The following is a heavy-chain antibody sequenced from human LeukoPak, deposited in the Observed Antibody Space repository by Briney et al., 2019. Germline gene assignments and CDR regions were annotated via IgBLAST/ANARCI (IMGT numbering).Heavy chain of an antibody. CDR1: GGSISSYY. CDR2: IYYSGST. D-gene: IGHD3-10*01. Sequence: SETLSLTCTVSGGSISSYYWSWIRQPAGKGLEWIGYIYYSGSTNYNPSLRSRVTISVDTSQNQFSLKLSSVTAADTAVYYCARSHGSGSYYNLNDYWGQGTLVTVSS. V-gene: IGHV4-59*01. CDR3: ARSHGSGSYYNLNDY. J-gene: IGHJ4*02.